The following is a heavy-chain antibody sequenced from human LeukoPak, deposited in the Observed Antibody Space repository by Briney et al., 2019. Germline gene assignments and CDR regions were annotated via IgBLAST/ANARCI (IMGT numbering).Heavy chain of an antibody. Sequence: SVKVSCKASGGTFSSYSISWVRQAPGQGLEWMGRIIPIFDIANYAQKLQGRVTLTADKSTSTAYMELSSLRSEDTAVYYCAREVRDGYNPYFDYWGQGTLVTVSS. V-gene: IGHV1-69*04. J-gene: IGHJ4*02. CDR1: GGTFSSYS. CDR3: AREVRDGYNPYFDY. CDR2: IIPIFDIA. D-gene: IGHD5-24*01.